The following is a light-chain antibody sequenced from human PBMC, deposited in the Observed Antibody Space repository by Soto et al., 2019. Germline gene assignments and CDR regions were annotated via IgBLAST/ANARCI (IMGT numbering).Light chain of an antibody. Sequence: AIRVTQSPSSLSASTGDRVTITCRASQGISSYLSWYQQKPGKAPTLLIYAASTLQSGVPSRFSGSGSGTDFTLTISRLEPEDFAVYYCQQYGSSPRTFGQGTKVDIK. CDR3: QQYGSSPRT. CDR2: AAS. V-gene: IGKV1-8*01. J-gene: IGKJ1*01. CDR1: QGISSY.